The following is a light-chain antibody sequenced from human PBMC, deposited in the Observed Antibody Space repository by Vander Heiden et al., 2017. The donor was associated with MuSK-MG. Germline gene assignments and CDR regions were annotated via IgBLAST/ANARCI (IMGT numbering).Light chain of an antibody. V-gene: IGKV3-20*01. CDR1: QSVSSNY. J-gene: IGKJ2*04. Sequence: EIVLTQSPGTLSLSPGARATLSCRASQSVSSNYLAWFQQKPGQAPRLLIYDASSRATGIPDRFSGSGSGTDFTLTISRLEPEDFAVYYCQQYSNSPCSFGQGTKLEIK. CDR3: QQYSNSPCS. CDR2: DAS.